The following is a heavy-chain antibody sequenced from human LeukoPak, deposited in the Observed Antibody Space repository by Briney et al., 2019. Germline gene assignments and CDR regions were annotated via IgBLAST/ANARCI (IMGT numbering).Heavy chain of an antibody. D-gene: IGHD3-22*01. V-gene: IGHV4-59*01. Sequence: SETLSLTCTVSGGSISSYYWSWIRQPPGKGLEWIGYIYYSGSTNYNPSLKSRVTISVDTSKTQFSLKLSSVTAADTAVYYCASGGYYDSSGYGSYWYFDLWGRGTLVTVSS. J-gene: IGHJ2*01. CDR2: IYYSGST. CDR3: ASGGYYDSSGYGSYWYFDL. CDR1: GGSISSYY.